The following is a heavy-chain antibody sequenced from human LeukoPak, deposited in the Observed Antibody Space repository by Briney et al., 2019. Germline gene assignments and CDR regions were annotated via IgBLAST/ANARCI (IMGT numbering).Heavy chain of an antibody. Sequence: GGSLRPSCAASGFTFSSYEMNWVRQAPGKGLEWVSYISSSGSTIYYADSVKGRFTISRDNAKNSLYLQMNSLRAEDTAAYYCARAYYDILTGYYYGMDVWGKGTTVTVSS. J-gene: IGHJ6*04. V-gene: IGHV3-48*03. CDR3: ARAYYDILTGYYYGMDV. D-gene: IGHD3-9*01. CDR2: ISSSGSTI. CDR1: GFTFSSYE.